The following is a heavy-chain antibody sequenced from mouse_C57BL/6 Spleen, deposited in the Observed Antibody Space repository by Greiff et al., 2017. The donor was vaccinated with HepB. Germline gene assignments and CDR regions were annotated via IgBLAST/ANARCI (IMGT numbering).Heavy chain of an antibody. V-gene: IGHV5-16*01. CDR2: INYDGSST. CDR1: GFTFSDYY. CDR3: ARDRLYYYGSSWYFDV. J-gene: IGHJ1*03. D-gene: IGHD1-1*01. Sequence: EVNVVESEGGLVQPGSSMKLSCTASGFTFSDYYMAWVRQVPEKGLEWVANINYDGSSTYYLDSLKSRFIISRDNAKNILYLQMSSLKSEDTATYYCARDRLYYYGSSWYFDVWGTGTTVTVSS.